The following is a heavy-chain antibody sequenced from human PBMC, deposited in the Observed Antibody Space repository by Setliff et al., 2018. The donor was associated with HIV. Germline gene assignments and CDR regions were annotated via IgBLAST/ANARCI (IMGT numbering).Heavy chain of an antibody. D-gene: IGHD3-10*01. CDR3: AKEGGSGTFDY. CDR1: GYSISSGYY. J-gene: IGHJ4*02. V-gene: IGHV4-38-2*02. Sequence: SETLSLTCTVPGYSISSGYYWSWIRQSPGKGLEWIGSMFHSGTTYYNPSLKSRVTISIDTSKNQFSLKLSSVTAADTAVYYCAKEGGSGTFDYWGQGSLVTVSS. CDR2: MFHSGTT.